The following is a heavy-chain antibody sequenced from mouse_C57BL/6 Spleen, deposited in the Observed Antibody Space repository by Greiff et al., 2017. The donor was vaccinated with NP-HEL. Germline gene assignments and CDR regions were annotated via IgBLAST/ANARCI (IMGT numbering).Heavy chain of an antibody. CDR1: GFTFSDYG. D-gene: IGHD1-1*01. J-gene: IGHJ4*01. CDR3: ARDRIYYDGSSYSMDY. CDR2: ISSGSSTI. V-gene: IGHV5-17*01. Sequence: EVKLMESGGGLVKPGGSLKLSCAASGFTFSDYGMHWVRQAPEKGLEWVAYISSGSSTIYYADTVKGRFTISRDNAKNTLFLQMTSLRSEDTAMYYCARDRIYYDGSSYSMDYWGQGTSVTVSS.